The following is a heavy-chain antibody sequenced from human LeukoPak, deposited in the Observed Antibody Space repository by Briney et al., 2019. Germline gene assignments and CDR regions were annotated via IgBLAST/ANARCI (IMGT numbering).Heavy chain of an antibody. D-gene: IGHD3-10*01. CDR1: GGTFTSYG. J-gene: IGHJ5*02. V-gene: IGHV1-18*01. CDR3: ARLVRGVKGDWFDP. CDR2: ISAYNGNT. Sequence: ASVKVSCKASGGTFTSYGISWVRQAPGQGLEWMGWISAYNGNTNYAQKLQGRVTMTTDTSTSTAYMELRSLRSDDTAVYYCARLVRGVKGDWFDPWGQGTLVTVSS.